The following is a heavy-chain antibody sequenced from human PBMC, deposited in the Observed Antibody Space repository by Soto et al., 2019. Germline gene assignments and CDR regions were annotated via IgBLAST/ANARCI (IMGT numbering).Heavy chain of an antibody. CDR3: ARSPAAVYGVRYFDY. V-gene: IGHV4-4*02. CDR1: SGSISSSNR. D-gene: IGHD3-10*01. Sequence: SSETLSLTCAVSSGSISSSNRWSWVRQPPGKGLEWIGEIYHSGSTNYNPSLKSRVTISVDKSKNQFSLKLSSVTAADTAVYYCARSPAAVYGVRYFDYWGQGTLVTVSS. J-gene: IGHJ4*02. CDR2: IYHSGST.